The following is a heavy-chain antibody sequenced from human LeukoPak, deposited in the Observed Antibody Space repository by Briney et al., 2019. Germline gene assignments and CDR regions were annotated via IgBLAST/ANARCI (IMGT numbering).Heavy chain of an antibody. J-gene: IGHJ3*02. CDR1: GFTFSSYS. V-gene: IGHV3-21*01. CDR3: ARVIAALYDAFDI. D-gene: IGHD6-6*01. Sequence: GGSLRLSCAAPGFTFSSYSMNWVRQAPGKGLEWVSSISSSSSYIYYADSVKGRFTISRDNAKNSLYLQMNSLRAEDTAVYYCARVIAALYDAFDIWGQGTMVTVSS. CDR2: ISSSSSYI.